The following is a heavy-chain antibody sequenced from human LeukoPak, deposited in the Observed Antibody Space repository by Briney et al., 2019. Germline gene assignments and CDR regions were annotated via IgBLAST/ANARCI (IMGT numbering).Heavy chain of an antibody. CDR2: IWSSSSYS. D-gene: IGHD6-6*01. V-gene: IGHV3-21*06. CDR3: ASGARPIDY. CDR1: RFTYSSYR. Sequence: GGWLRLSRAASRFTYSSYRMNWVRQAPGRGLEWVSSIWSSSSYSYYADPLMDRFTISRDNSKNSLYLQMDSLRAEDTAVYYCASGARPIDYWGRGTVVSVSS. J-gene: IGHJ4*02.